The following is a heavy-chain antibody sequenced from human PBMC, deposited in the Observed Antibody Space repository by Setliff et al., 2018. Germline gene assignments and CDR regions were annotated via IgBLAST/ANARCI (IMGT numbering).Heavy chain of an antibody. CDR3: AREGVDARSSTDYRYYMDV. CDR1: GGTFSSYG. Sequence: ASVKVSCKASGGTFSSYGISWVRQAPGQGLEWMGGTIPIFGTTSYAQKFQGRVTIITDASTSTAYMALSSLTSADTAVYYCAREGVDARSSTDYRYYMDVWGKGTTVTVSS. D-gene: IGHD2-8*01. CDR2: TIPIFGTT. V-gene: IGHV1-69*05. J-gene: IGHJ6*03.